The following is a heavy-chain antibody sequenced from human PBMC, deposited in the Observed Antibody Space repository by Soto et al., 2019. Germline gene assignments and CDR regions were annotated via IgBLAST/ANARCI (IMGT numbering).Heavy chain of an antibody. V-gene: IGHV1-18*01. D-gene: IGHD2-15*01. CDR2: ISAYNSNT. CDR3: AREGFCSSGSCALYSHDYFGMDV. J-gene: IGHJ6*02. CDR1: GYTFTRYG. Sequence: ASVKVSSKASGYTFTRYGISWVRQAPGQGLEWMGWISAYNSNTKCAQKFQGRVTMTTDTSTSTAYMELRSLTSDDTALYYCAREGFCSSGSCALYSHDYFGMDVWGQGTTVTVSS.